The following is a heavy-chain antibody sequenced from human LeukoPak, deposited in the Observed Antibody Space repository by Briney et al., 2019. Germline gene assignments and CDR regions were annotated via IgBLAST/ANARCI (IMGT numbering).Heavy chain of an antibody. V-gene: IGHV4-59*12. J-gene: IGHJ5*02. D-gene: IGHD3-22*01. Sequence: SETLSLTCTVSGGSISSYYWSWIRQPPGKGLEWIGYIYYSGSTNYDPSLKSRVTISVDTSKNQFSLKLSSVTAADTAVYYCASSQYYYDSSLRLIVRWFDPWGQGTLVTVSS. CDR3: ASSQYYYDSSLRLIVRWFDP. CDR1: GGSISSYY. CDR2: IYYSGST.